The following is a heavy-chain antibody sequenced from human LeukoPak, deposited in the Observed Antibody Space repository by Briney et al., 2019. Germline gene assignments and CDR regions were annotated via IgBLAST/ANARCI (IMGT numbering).Heavy chain of an antibody. D-gene: IGHD3-22*01. J-gene: IGHJ4*02. V-gene: IGHV3-23*01. Sequence: GGSLRHSCAASGFTFCGYAMSWVCHALGAGLEWVSAICGSVGDTYYADSVKGRFTFSRDNSKNTLYLQMNRLRAEDTAVYYCAKKFPYYYDSSGYYYSHNYFDYWGQGTLVTVSS. CDR3: AKKFPYYYDSSGYYYSHNYFDY. CDR2: ICGSVGDT. CDR1: GFTFCGYA.